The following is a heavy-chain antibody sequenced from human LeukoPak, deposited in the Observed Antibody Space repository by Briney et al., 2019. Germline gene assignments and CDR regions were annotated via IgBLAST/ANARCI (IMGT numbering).Heavy chain of an antibody. J-gene: IGHJ5*02. D-gene: IGHD2-15*01. CDR3: AHRAGYCSGGSCYGDWFDP. CDR2: IYWNDDK. Sequence: ESGPTLVKPTQTLTLTCTFSGFSLSTSGVGVGWIRQSPGKALEWLALIYWNDDKRFSPSLRSRLTITKDTSKNQVVLTMTNMDPVDTATYYCAHRAGYCSGGSCYGDWFDPWGQGTQVTVSS. CDR1: GFSLSTSGVG. V-gene: IGHV2-5*01.